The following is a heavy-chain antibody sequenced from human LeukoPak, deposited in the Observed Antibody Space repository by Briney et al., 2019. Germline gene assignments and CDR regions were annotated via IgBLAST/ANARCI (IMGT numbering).Heavy chain of an antibody. CDR2: ISGSGGST. CDR1: GFTFSGSA. Sequence: GGSLRLSCAASGFTFSGSAMHWVRQAPGKGLEWVSAISGSGGSTYCVDSVKSRFTISRDNSKNTLYLQMNSLRAEDTAVYYCANTIVVVPAANLSWGQGTLVTVSS. V-gene: IGHV3-23*01. D-gene: IGHD2-2*01. CDR3: ANTIVVVPAANLS. J-gene: IGHJ4*02.